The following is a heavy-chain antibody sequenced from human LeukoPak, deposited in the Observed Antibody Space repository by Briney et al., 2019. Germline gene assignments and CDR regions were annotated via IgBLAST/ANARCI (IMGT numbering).Heavy chain of an antibody. Sequence: GGSLRLSCAASGITFTNAWLTWVRQAPGKGLEWVSFIYSGGNTHYSDSVKGRFTISRDNSKNTLYLQMNSLRAEDTAIYYCARRAGEYSHPYDYWGQGTLVTVSS. CDR1: GITFTNAW. D-gene: IGHD2-15*01. CDR2: IYSGGNT. J-gene: IGHJ4*02. V-gene: IGHV3-53*01. CDR3: ARRAGEYSHPYDY.